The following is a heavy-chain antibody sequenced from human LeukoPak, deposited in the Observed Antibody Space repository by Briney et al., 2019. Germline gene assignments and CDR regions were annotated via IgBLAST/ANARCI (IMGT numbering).Heavy chain of an antibody. V-gene: IGHV6-1*01. D-gene: IGHD3-3*01. J-gene: IGHJ5*02. Sequence: PTLSLTFAISGDSVSINSAAWNWLRQSPARGLEWLGSTYYRGKWYKDHALSVKSRITINTYTNKNPFTQQLNPVAHEATAVYYCPRGIPIFGVVTPEDNNWFDPWGQGTLVTVSS. CDR2: TYYRGKWYK. CDR1: GDSVSINSAA. CDR3: PRGIPIFGVVTPEDNNWFDP.